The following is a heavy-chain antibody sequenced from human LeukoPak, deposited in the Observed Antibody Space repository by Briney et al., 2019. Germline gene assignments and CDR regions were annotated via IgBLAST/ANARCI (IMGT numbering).Heavy chain of an antibody. Sequence: GASVKVSCRAFGYTFTEYYMHWVRQAPGQGLEWMGWINPNNVTNFSPKFQGRVTMTRDTSIRTVYMEMSSLRSDDTAVYYCTRVGHGSYYLPYWGQGTLVTVSS. D-gene: IGHD1-26*01. V-gene: IGHV1-2*02. CDR2: INPNNVT. CDR1: GYTFTEYY. J-gene: IGHJ4*02. CDR3: TRVGHGSYYLPY.